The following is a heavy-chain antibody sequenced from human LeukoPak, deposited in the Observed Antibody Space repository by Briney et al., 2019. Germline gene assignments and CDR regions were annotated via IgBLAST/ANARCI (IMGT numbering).Heavy chain of an antibody. CDR2: ISNSGATT. CDR1: GFTFSNYA. J-gene: IGHJ4*02. CDR3: AKDRDTSTAKGFDR. V-gene: IGHV3-23*01. D-gene: IGHD4-17*01. Sequence: PGGSLRLSCAASGFTFSNYAMSWVRQSPEKGLEWVSAISNSGATTYFAESVRGRFTISRDNSKNSLYLQMNSLRVEDTAVYYCAKDRDTSTAKGFDRWGPGTLVTVSS.